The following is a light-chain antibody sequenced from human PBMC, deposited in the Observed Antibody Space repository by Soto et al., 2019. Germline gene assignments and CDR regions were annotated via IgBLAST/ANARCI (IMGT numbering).Light chain of an antibody. CDR3: QQRGNWEST. CDR1: QSVSTS. J-gene: IGKJ2*01. CDR2: DAS. Sequence: EIVLTQSPATLSLSPGERATLFCRASQSVSTSLAWYQQKPGQAPRLLIYDASNRATDIPARFSGSGSGTDFTLTISSLEPEDFAVYYCQQRGNWESTFGQGTKLEIK. V-gene: IGKV3-11*01.